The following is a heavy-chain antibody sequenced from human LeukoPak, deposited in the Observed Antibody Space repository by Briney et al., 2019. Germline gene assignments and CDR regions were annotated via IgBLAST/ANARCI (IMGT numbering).Heavy chain of an antibody. J-gene: IGHJ4*02. V-gene: IGHV4-38-2*02. CDR1: GYSISSGYY. D-gene: IGHD3-22*01. Sequence: PSETLSLTCAVSGYSISSGYYWGWIRQPPGKGLEWIGSIYHSGSTYYNPSLKSRVTISVDTSKNQFSLKLSSVTAADTAVYYCARDQQRGHYYDSSGYYYCGYWGQGTLVTVSS. CDR2: IYHSGST. CDR3: ARDQQRGHYYDSSGYYYCGY.